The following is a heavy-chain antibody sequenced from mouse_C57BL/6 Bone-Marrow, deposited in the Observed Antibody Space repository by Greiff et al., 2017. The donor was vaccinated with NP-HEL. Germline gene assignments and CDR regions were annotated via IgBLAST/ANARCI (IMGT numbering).Heavy chain of an antibody. CDR1: GFNIKNTY. V-gene: IGHV14-3*01. J-gene: IGHJ4*01. Sequence: VQLQQSVAELVRPGASVKLSCTASGFNIKNTYMHWVKQRPEQGLEWIGRIDPATGNTKYVPKFQGKATITADTSSNTAYLQLSSLTSEDPAIYYCAIYYYGSSPYYAMDYWGQGTSVTVSS. CDR2: IDPATGNT. CDR3: AIYYYGSSPYYAMDY. D-gene: IGHD1-1*01.